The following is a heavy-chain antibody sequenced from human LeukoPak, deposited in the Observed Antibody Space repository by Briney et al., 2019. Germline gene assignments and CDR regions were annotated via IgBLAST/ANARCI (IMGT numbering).Heavy chain of an antibody. V-gene: IGHV4-39*07. CDR3: ARVVVDYDSSGYSLSYAFDI. J-gene: IGHJ3*02. CDR1: GGSISSSSYY. CDR2: IYYSGST. D-gene: IGHD3-22*01. Sequence: PSETLSLTCTVSGGSISSSSYYWGWIRQPPGKGLEWIGSIYYSGSTYYNPSLKSRVTISVDTSKNQFSLKLSSVTAADTAVYYCARVVVDYDSSGYSLSYAFDIWGQGTMVTVSS.